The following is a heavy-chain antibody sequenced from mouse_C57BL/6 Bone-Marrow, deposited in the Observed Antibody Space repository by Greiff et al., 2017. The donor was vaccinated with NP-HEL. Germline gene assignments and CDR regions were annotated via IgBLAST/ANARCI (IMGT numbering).Heavy chain of an antibody. CDR2: INPSSGYT. J-gene: IGHJ3*01. CDR3: ARRGDYSKFWFAY. V-gene: IGHV1-4*01. CDR1: GYTFTSYT. Sequence: VQLQESGAALARPGASVKMSCKASGYTFTSYTMHWVKQRPGQGLEWIGYINPSSGYTKYNQKFKDKATLTADKSSSTAYMQLSSLTSEDSAVYYCARRGDYSKFWFAYWGQGTLVTVSA. D-gene: IGHD2-5*01.